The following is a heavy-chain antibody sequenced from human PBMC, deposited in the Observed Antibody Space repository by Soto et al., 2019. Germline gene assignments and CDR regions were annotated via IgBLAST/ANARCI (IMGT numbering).Heavy chain of an antibody. D-gene: IGHD6-13*01. Sequence: GGSLRLSCAASGFTFSSYSMNWVRQAPGKGLEWVSSISSSSSYIYYADSVKGRFTISRDNAKNSLYLQMNSLRAEDTAVYYCARDLRYSSSWYVDSNWFDPWGQGTLVTVSS. V-gene: IGHV3-21*01. CDR1: GFTFSSYS. CDR2: ISSSSSYI. CDR3: ARDLRYSSSWYVDSNWFDP. J-gene: IGHJ5*02.